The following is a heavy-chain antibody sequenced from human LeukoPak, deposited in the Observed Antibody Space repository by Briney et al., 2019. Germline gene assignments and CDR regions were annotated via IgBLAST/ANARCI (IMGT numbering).Heavy chain of an antibody. CDR2: IKTKTNGGTT. CDR1: GFTFSSYG. CDR3: TTVTRTWILYYYYYYMDV. Sequence: GGTLRLSCAASGFTFSSYGMSWVRQAPGKGLEWVGRIKTKTNGGTTDYAAPVKGRFTISRDDSKNTLYLQMISLKTEDTAVYYCTTVTRTWILYYYYYYMDVWGKGTTVTVSS. V-gene: IGHV3-15*01. J-gene: IGHJ6*03. D-gene: IGHD5-18*01.